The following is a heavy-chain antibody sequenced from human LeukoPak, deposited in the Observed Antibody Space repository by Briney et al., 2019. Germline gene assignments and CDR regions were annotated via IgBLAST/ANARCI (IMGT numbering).Heavy chain of an antibody. J-gene: IGHJ5*02. CDR3: ARDPDNWFDP. CDR2: IIPILGMA. Sequence: ASVKVSCKASGYTFTGYYMHWVRQAPGQGLEWMGRIIPILGMANYAQKFQGRVTITADKSTSTAYMELSSLRSEDTAVYYCARDPDNWFDPWGQGTLVTVSS. CDR1: GYTFTGYY. V-gene: IGHV1-69*04.